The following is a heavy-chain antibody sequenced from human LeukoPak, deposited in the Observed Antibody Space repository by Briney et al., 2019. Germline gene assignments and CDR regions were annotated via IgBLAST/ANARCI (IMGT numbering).Heavy chain of an antibody. CDR3: ASRYCSSTSCPFDYGNRPTYAFDI. V-gene: IGHV4-34*01. J-gene: IGHJ3*02. CDR1: GGSFSGYY. D-gene: IGHD2-2*01. CDR2: INHSGST. Sequence: SETLSLTCAVYGGSFSGYYWSWIRQPPGKGLEWIGEINHSGSTNNNPSLKSRVTISVDTSKNQFSLKLSSVTAADTAVYYCASRYCSSTSCPFDYGNRPTYAFDIWGQGTMVTVSS.